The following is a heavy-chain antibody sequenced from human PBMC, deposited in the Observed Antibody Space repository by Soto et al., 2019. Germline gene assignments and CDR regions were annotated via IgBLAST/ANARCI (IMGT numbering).Heavy chain of an antibody. D-gene: IGHD3-10*01. CDR1: GGTFSSYA. V-gene: IGHV1-69*13. J-gene: IGHJ4*02. CDR3: ARVTYYYGSGSYGHFDY. CDR2: IIPIFGTA. Sequence: GASVKVSCKASGGTFSSYAISWVRQAPGQGLEWMGGIIPIFGTANYAQKFQGRVTITADESTSTAYMELSSLRSEDTAVYYCARVTYYYGSGSYGHFDYWGQGTLVTVSS.